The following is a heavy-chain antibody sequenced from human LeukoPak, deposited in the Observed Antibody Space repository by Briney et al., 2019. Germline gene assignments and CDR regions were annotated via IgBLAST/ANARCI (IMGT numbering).Heavy chain of an antibody. V-gene: IGHV3-21*01. CDR1: GFTFSTYN. D-gene: IGHD1-26*01. J-gene: IGHJ3*02. CDR2: ISTSSNYI. Sequence: GGSLRLSCTASGFTFSTYNMNWVRQAPGKGLEWVSSISTSSNYIYYADSVKGRFTISRDNAKNSLYLQMNSLRVEDTDVYYCARDVGASAPDAFDIWGQGTMVTVSS. CDR3: ARDVGASAPDAFDI.